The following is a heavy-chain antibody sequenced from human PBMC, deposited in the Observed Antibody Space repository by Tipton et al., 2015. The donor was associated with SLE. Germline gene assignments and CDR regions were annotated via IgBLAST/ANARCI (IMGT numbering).Heavy chain of an antibody. Sequence: SLRLSCIASGFTFGDYSMSWVRQAPGKGLEWVGFIRSKAYGGTTEYAASVKGRFTISRDDSKSIAYLQMNSLKTEDTAVYYCTRESSPFLYYFDYWGQGTLVTVSS. CDR1: GFTFGDYS. J-gene: IGHJ4*02. D-gene: IGHD6-13*01. CDR2: IRSKAYGGTT. CDR3: TRESSPFLYYFDY. V-gene: IGHV3-49*04.